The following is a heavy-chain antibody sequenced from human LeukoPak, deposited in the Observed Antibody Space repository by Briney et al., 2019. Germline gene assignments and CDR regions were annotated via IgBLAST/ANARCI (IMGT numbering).Heavy chain of an antibody. CDR2: INPYSGDT. Sequence: PGASVKVSCKASGYTFTGYHIHWVRQAPGQGLKWMGRINPYSGDTNFAQKFQGRVTMTRDTSITTAYMDLSSLTPDDTAVYFCARDQGSLTRSWYTGYWGQGTQVTVSS. D-gene: IGHD6-13*01. CDR3: ARDQGSLTRSWYTGY. J-gene: IGHJ4*02. CDR1: GYTFTGYH. V-gene: IGHV1-2*06.